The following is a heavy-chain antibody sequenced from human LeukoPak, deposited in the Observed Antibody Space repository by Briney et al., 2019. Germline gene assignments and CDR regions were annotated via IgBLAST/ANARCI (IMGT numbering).Heavy chain of an antibody. Sequence: GGSLRLSCAASGFTFSSYWMSWVRQAPEKGLEWVANIKQDGSEKYYVDSVKGRFTISRDNAKNSLYLQMNSLRVEDTAVYYCARSSYYDTSGPGDYWGQGTLVTVSS. D-gene: IGHD3-22*01. V-gene: IGHV3-7*01. CDR2: IKQDGSEK. CDR3: ARSSYYDTSGPGDY. CDR1: GFTFSSYW. J-gene: IGHJ4*02.